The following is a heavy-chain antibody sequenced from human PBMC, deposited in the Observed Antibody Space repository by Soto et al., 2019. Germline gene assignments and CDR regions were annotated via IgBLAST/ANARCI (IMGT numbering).Heavy chain of an antibody. D-gene: IGHD5-18*01. CDR2: IYYSGST. V-gene: IGHV4-39*01. CDR1: GGSISSSSYY. CDR3: ARQTASEGGFDY. J-gene: IGHJ4*02. Sequence: SETLSLTCTVSGGSISSSSYYWGWIRQPPGKGLEWIGSIYYSGSTYHNPSLKSRVTISVDTSKNQFSLKLSSVTAADTAVYYCARQTASEGGFDYWGQGTLVTVSS.